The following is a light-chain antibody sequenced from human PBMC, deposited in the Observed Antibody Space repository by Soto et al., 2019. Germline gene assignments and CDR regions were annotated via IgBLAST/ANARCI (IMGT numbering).Light chain of an antibody. CDR1: HPISNY. J-gene: IGKJ5*01. CDR2: GAS. Sequence: DIPMTQSPSSLSASVGDIVTITCRASHPISNYLNWYQHRPGKAPKLLIYGASTLQSGVPSRFSGSESGTDFTLTITSLQPEDCATYYCQQTYATPITFGQGGLLEIK. CDR3: QQTYATPIT. V-gene: IGKV1-39*01.